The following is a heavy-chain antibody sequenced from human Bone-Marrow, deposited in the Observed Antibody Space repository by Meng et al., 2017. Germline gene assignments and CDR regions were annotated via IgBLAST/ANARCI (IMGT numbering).Heavy chain of an antibody. CDR3: ARVIYRPSGHNYFDP. Sequence: KLCPVVLKPSEPSSLTGAFSGGSSNSPDGRSWVRQPPGRVLEWIGETYHSGSTTYNPSLLSRVTISVDKSKNQFSLKLSSVTAEDTAIYYCARVIYRPSGHNYFDPWGQGTLVTVSS. V-gene: IGHV4-4*02. CDR1: GGSSNSPDG. CDR2: TYHSGST. J-gene: IGHJ5*02. D-gene: IGHD1-26*01.